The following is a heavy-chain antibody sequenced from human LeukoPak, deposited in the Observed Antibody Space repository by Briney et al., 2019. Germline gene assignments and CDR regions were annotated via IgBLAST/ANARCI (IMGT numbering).Heavy chain of an antibody. D-gene: IGHD5-18*01. CDR2: ISSSSSYI. CDR1: GFTFSSYS. CDR3: ARDRYTAMVPTVFDY. V-gene: IGHV3-21*01. Sequence: GGSLRLSCAASGFTFSSYSMNWVRQAPGKGLEWVSSISSSSSYIYYADSAKGRFTISRDNAKNSLYLQMNSLRAEDTAVYYCARDRYTAMVPTVFDYWGQGTLVTVSS. J-gene: IGHJ4*02.